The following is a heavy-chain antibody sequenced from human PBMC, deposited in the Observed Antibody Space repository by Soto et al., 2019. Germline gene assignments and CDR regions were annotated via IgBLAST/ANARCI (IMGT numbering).Heavy chain of an antibody. J-gene: IGHJ4*02. D-gene: IGHD6-6*01. V-gene: IGHV3-23*01. Sequence: EVQLLGSGGGSAQPGGSLRLSCAASGFTFSSQEMTWVRQAPGKGLEWVSGITRDGGRTYYADSVKGRFTISRDNAKNSLYLQMNSLRAEDTAVYYCARDFQEYVDYFDYWGQGTLVTVSS. CDR3: ARDFQEYVDYFDY. CDR2: ITRDGGRT. CDR1: GFTFSSQE.